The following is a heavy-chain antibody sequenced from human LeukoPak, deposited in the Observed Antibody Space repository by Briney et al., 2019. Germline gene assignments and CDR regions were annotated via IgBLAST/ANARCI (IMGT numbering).Heavy chain of an antibody. CDR3: ASGFNYYDSSGYYAQFDY. Sequence: PGRSLRLSCAASGXTFSSYGVHWVRQAPGKGLEWVAVIWYDGSNKYYADSVKGRFTISRDNPKNTLYLQMNSLRAEDTAVYYCASGFNYYDSSGYYAQFDYWGQGTLVTVSS. V-gene: IGHV3-33*01. CDR1: GXTFSSYG. J-gene: IGHJ4*02. CDR2: IWYDGSNK. D-gene: IGHD3-22*01.